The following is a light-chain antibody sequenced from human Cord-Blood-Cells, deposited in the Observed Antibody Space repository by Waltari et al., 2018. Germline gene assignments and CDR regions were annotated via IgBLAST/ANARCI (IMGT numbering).Light chain of an antibody. V-gene: IGKV1-39*01. Sequence: DIQMTQSPSSLSASEGDRAIITCRASQSISSYLNWYQQKPGKAPKLLIYAASSLQSGVPSRFSGSGSGTDFTLTISSLQPEDFATYYCQQSYSTPYTFGQGTKLDIK. CDR3: QQSYSTPYT. J-gene: IGKJ2*01. CDR2: AAS. CDR1: QSISSY.